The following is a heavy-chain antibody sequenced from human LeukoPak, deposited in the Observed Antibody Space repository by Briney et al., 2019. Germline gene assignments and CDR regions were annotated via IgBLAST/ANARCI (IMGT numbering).Heavy chain of an antibody. CDR3: ARLSPIAPDFDY. Sequence: SETLSLTCTVSGGSISSSSYYWGWIRQPPGKGLEWIGSIYYSGSTYYNPSLKSRVTISVDTSKNQFSLKLSSVTAADTAVYYCARLSPIAPDFDYWGQGTLVTVSS. J-gene: IGHJ4*02. CDR2: IYYSGST. V-gene: IGHV4-39*01. CDR1: GGSISSSSYY.